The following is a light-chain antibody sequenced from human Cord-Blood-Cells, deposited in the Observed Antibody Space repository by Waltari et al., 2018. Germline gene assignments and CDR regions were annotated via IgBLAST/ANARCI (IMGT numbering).Light chain of an antibody. CDR2: QDS. CDR3: QAWDSSTNWV. V-gene: IGLV3-1*01. Sequence: SYELTQPPSVSVSPGQTASITCSGDKLGDKYACWYQQKPGQSPVLVIYQDSKRPSGIPERFSGSNSGNTATLTISGTQAMGEADYYCQAWDSSTNWVFGGGTKLTVL. J-gene: IGLJ3*02. CDR1: KLGDKY.